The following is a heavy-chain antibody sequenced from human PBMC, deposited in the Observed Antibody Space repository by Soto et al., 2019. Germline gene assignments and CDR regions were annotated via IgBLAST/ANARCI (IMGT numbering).Heavy chain of an antibody. J-gene: IGHJ3*02. CDR3: AMTTVTTEGDAFDI. Sequence: QVQLVQSGAEVKKPGASVKVSCKASGYTFTGYYMHWVRQAPGQGLEWMGWINPNSGGTNYAQKFQDWVTMTRDTSISKAYMELSRLRSDDTAVYYCAMTTVTTEGDAFDIWGQGTMVTVSS. V-gene: IGHV1-2*04. CDR1: GYTFTGYY. D-gene: IGHD4-17*01. CDR2: INPNSGGT.